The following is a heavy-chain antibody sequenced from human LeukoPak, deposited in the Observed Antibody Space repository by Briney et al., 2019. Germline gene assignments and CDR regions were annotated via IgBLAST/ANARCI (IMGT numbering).Heavy chain of an antibody. J-gene: IGHJ6*03. CDR2: LYYSGNT. V-gene: IGHV4-39*01. CDR3: ARQIRSSLGYSYYYMDV. D-gene: IGHD3-10*01. Sequence: SETLSLTCSVSGGSLSSRNYYWGWIRQPPGKGLEWIGSLYYSGNTYYNPSLGSRGSISVDTSTNQFSLTLTSVTAADTALYFCARQIRSSLGYSYYYMDVWGKGTTVTVSS. CDR1: GGSLSSRNYY.